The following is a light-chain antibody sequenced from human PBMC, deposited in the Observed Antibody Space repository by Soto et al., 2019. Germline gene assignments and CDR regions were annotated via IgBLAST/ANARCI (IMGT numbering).Light chain of an antibody. CDR3: QNYNSYSLT. V-gene: IGKV1-5*01. CDR2: DDS. CDR1: QSISSW. Sequence: DIHMTQSPSTLSASVGDRVTITCRASQSISSWLAWYQQKPGKAPKLLIYDDSSLESGVPSRLSGSGSGTELNLTISRLQPDDFATYYCQNYNSYSLTCGQGTKVDI. J-gene: IGKJ1*01.